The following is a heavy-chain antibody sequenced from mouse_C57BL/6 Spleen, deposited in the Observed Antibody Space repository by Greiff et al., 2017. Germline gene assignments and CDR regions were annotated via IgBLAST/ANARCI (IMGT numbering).Heavy chain of an antibody. J-gene: IGHJ1*03. Sequence: VQLQQFGAELVMPGASVKLSCKASGYTFTSYWMHWVKQRPGQGLEWIGEIDPSDSYTNYNQKFKGKSTLTVDKSSSTAYMQLSSLTSEDSAVYYCARYGYYGSTPRFDVWGTGTTVTVSS. V-gene: IGHV1-69*01. CDR1: GYTFTSYW. CDR2: IDPSDSYT. CDR3: ARYGYYGSTPRFDV. D-gene: IGHD1-1*01.